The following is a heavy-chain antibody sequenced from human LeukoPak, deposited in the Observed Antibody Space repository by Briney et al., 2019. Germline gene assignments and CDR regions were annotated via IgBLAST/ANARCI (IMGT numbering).Heavy chain of an antibody. CDR3: AKWGDYDVLTGYYVSDY. CDR1: GFTFRNYA. D-gene: IGHD3-9*01. CDR2: ITGGGSGI. V-gene: IGHV3-23*01. Sequence: GGSLRLSCAASGFTFRNYAMSWVRQAPGKGLEWVSAITGGGSGIYYADSMKSRFTISRDNSKNTLYLQINGLRAEDTAVYYCAKWGDYDVLTGYYVSDYWGQGTLVTVSS. J-gene: IGHJ4*02.